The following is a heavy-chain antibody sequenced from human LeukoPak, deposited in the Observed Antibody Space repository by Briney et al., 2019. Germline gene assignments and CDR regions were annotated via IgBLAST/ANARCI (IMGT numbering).Heavy chain of an antibody. Sequence: GGSLRLSCAASGFSFSAYPMGWVRQAPGKGLQWLSGISASGDVTFHADRVKGRFAISRDNSKYTLYLQMTGLRAGDTAEYYCAKSLFTSATGTGRAFHIWGQGTMVTVSS. J-gene: IGHJ3*02. CDR1: GFSFSAYP. D-gene: IGHD1-1*01. V-gene: IGHV3-23*01. CDR3: AKSLFTSATGTGRAFHI. CDR2: ISASGDVT.